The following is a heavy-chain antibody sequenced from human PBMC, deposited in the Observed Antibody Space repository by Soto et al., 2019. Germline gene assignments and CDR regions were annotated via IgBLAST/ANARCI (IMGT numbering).Heavy chain of an antibody. CDR1: GGSISSYY. D-gene: IGHD2-15*01. J-gene: IGHJ4*02. V-gene: IGHV4-59*01. CDR2: IYYSGST. Sequence: SETLSLTCTVSGGSISSYYWSWIRQPPGKGLEWIGYIYYSGSTNYNPSLKSRVTISVDTSKNQFSLKLSSVTAADTAVYYCARERSNAGYCGGGSCYDGGFDYWGQGTLVTVSS. CDR3: ARERSNAGYCGGGSCYDGGFDY.